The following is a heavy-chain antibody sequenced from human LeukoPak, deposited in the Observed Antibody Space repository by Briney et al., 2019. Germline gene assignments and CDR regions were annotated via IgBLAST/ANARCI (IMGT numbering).Heavy chain of an antibody. CDR3: ARGVYSSGWYNYYYYYMDV. D-gene: IGHD6-19*01. J-gene: IGHJ6*03. CDR2: TYYRSKWYN. Sequence: SQTLSLTCAISPDSVSSNSAACNWLRQSPSRRLPWLGRTYYRSKWYNDYAVSVKSRITINPDTSKNQFSLQLNSVTPEDTAVYYCARGVYSSGWYNYYYYYMDVWGKGTTVTISS. CDR1: PDSVSSNSAA. V-gene: IGHV6-1*01.